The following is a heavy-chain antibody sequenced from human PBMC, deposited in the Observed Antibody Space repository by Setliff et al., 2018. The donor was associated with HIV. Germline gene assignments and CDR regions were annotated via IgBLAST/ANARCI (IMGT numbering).Heavy chain of an antibody. CDR2: IDHGGSP. D-gene: IGHD3-9*01. V-gene: IGHV4-34*01. J-gene: IGHJ4*02. Sequence: PSETLSLTCAVYGRSLSIYFWTWIRQSPGKGLEWIGEIDHGGSPTYNPSFKSRVSISLDTANKQFSLTLNSLTAADSAVYYCARDATTGYGHSNYFDYWGQGTLVTVSS. CDR3: ARDATTGYGHSNYFDY. CDR1: GRSLSIYF.